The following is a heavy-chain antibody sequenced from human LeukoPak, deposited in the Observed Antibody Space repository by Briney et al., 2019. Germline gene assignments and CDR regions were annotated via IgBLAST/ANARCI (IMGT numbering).Heavy chain of an antibody. Sequence: ASVKVSCKASGGTFSSYAISWVRQAPGQGLEWMGGIIPIFGTANYAQKFQGRVTITADESTSTAYMELSSLRSEDTAVYYCARGRSGGDYFDYWGQGTLVTVSS. J-gene: IGHJ4*02. CDR2: IIPIFGTA. V-gene: IGHV1-69*13. CDR3: ARGRSGGDYFDY. D-gene: IGHD3-10*01. CDR1: GGTFSSYA.